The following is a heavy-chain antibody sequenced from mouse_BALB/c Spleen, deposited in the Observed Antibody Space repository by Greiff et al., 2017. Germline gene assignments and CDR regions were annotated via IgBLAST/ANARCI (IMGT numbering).Heavy chain of an antibody. CDR2: IDPENGDT. D-gene: IGHD3-2*01. CDR3: NARKGRQPGAY. J-gene: IGHJ3*01. V-gene: IGHV14-4*02. Sequence: EVQLQQSGAELVRSGASVKLSCTASGFNIKDYYMHWVKQRPEQGLEWIGWIDPENGDTEYAPKFQGKATMTADTSSNTAYLQLSSLTSEDTAVYYCNARKGRQPGAYWGQGTLVTVSA. CDR1: GFNIKDYY.